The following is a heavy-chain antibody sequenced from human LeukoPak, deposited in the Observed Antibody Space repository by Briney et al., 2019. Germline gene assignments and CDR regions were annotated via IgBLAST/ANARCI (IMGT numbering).Heavy chain of an antibody. CDR3: ARTLYISAAPGGFDY. CDR1: GYTFTGYY. D-gene: IGHD6-13*01. J-gene: IGHJ4*02. Sequence: ASVKVSCKASGYTFTGYYMHWVRQAPGQGLEWMGWINPNSGGTNYAQKFQGRVTMTRDTPTGTAYMELSRLRSDDTAVYYCARTLYISAAPGGFDYWGQGTLVTVSS. CDR2: INPNSGGT. V-gene: IGHV1-2*02.